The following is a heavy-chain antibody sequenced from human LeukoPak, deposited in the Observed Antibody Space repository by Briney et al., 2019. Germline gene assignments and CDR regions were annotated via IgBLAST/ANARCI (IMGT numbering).Heavy chain of an antibody. J-gene: IGHJ4*02. Sequence: GXTFXXYHMNWVRQAPGKGLEWISFISTDSGTLYYADSVKGRFTISRDNAANSLYLQMNNLRDEDTAVYYCARRDPFDYWGQGTMVTVSS. CDR1: GXTFXXYH. V-gene: IGHV3-48*02. CDR3: ARRDPFDY. CDR2: ISTDSGTL.